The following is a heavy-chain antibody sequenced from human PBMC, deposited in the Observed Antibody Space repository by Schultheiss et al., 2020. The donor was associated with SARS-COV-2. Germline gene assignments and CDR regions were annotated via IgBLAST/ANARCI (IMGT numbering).Heavy chain of an antibody. J-gene: IGHJ6*02. D-gene: IGHD2/OR15-2a*01. V-gene: IGHV3-23*01. CDR2: ISGSGGTI. CDR3: ARGNTYLGPMDV. Sequence: GSLRLSCAASGFTFSSYAMSWVRQAPGKGLEWVSAISGSGGTIYYADSLRGRFIISRDNAKNSLYLQMNSLSAEDSAVYYCARGNTYLGPMDVWGQGTTVTVSS. CDR1: GFTFSSYA.